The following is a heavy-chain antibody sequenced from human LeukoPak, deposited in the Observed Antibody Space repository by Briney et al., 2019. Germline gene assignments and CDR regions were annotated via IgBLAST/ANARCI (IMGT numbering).Heavy chain of an antibody. Sequence: PGGSLRLSCAASGFTFSSYGMHWVRQAPGKGLEWVAFIRYDGSNKYYADSVKGRFTISRDNSKNTLYLQMNSLRAEDTAVYYCASGNQQLVPYYYYGMDVWGQGTTVTVSS. D-gene: IGHD6-13*01. V-gene: IGHV3-30*02. CDR2: IRYDGSNK. CDR3: ASGNQQLVPYYYYGMDV. J-gene: IGHJ6*02. CDR1: GFTFSSYG.